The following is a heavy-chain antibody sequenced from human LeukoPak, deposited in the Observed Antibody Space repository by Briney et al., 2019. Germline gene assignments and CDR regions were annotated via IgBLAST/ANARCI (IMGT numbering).Heavy chain of an antibody. CDR3: ARSFWSFDP. CDR2: INHSGST. Sequence: SETLSLTCAVYGGSFSGYDWSWIRQPPGKGLEWIGEINHSGSTNYNPSLKSRVTISVDTSKNQFSLKPGSVTAADTAVYYCARSFWSFDPWGQGTLVTVSS. D-gene: IGHD2-8*02. J-gene: IGHJ5*02. CDR1: GGSFSGYD. V-gene: IGHV4-34*01.